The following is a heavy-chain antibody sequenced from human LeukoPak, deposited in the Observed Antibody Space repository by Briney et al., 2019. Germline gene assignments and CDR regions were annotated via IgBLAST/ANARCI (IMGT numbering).Heavy chain of an antibody. V-gene: IGHV1-3*01. Sequence: ASVTVSFQASGYTFTNYAMHWVRQAPRQRLEWMGWINAGNGNTKYSQKFQGRVTITRDTSASTVYMELSSLRSEDTAVYYCARMSVDSYEIFDYWGQGTLVTVSS. CDR1: GYTFTNYA. CDR2: INAGNGNT. D-gene: IGHD5-18*01. CDR3: ARMSVDSYEIFDY. J-gene: IGHJ4*02.